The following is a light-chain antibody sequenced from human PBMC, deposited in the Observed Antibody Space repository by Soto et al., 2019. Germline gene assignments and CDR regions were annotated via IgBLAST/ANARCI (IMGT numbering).Light chain of an antibody. J-gene: IGKJ2*01. CDR1: QSVSSN. CDR3: QQYNDWPPKHT. CDR2: GAS. Sequence: EIVRTQSPATLSVSPGERATLSCRASQSVSSNLAWYQQKPGQAPRLLIYGASTRATGIPARFSGSGSGTEFTLTISGLQSEDFAVYYCQQYNDWPPKHTFGQGTKLEIK. V-gene: IGKV3-15*01.